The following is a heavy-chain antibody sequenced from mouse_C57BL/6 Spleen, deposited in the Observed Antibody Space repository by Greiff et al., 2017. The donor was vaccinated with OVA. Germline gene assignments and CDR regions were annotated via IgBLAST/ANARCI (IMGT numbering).Heavy chain of an antibody. CDR1: GFSFNTYA. D-gene: IGHD2-4*01. CDR2: IRSKSNNYAT. J-gene: IGHJ3*01. V-gene: IGHV10-1*01. CDR3: VGDDDGAWFAY. Sequence: EVKLVESGGGLVQPKGSLKLSCAASGFSFNTYAMNWVRQAPGKGLEWVARIRSKSNNYATYYADSVKDRFTISRDDSESMLYLQMNNLKTEDTAMYYCVGDDDGAWFAYWGQGTLVTVSA.